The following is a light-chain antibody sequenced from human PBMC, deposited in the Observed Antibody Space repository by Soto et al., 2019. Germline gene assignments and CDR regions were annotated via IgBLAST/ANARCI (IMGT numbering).Light chain of an antibody. J-gene: IGKJ5*01. CDR2: AAS. Sequence: DTQMTQSPSSLSASVGDRVTITCRASQSISRNLNWYQHKPGKAPKLLIYAASSLQNGVPSRFSGGGSGTDFTLSISSLQPEDFGTYYCQQSYTTASITFGQGTRLEIK. CDR3: QQSYTTASIT. V-gene: IGKV1-39*01. CDR1: QSISRN.